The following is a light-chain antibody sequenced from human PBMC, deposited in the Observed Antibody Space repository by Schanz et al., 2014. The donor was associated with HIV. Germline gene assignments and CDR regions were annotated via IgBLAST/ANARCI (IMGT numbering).Light chain of an antibody. V-gene: IGLV1-44*01. Sequence: QSVLTQPPSASGTPGQRVTISCSGSRSNIGSRTVDWYYQLPGTAPRLLIHNDNQRPSGVPDRFSGSKSGTSASLAITGLQAEDEADYYCLSYDISLSSYVFGTGTKVTVL. CDR1: RSNIGSRT. CDR3: LSYDISLSSYV. J-gene: IGLJ1*01. CDR2: NDN.